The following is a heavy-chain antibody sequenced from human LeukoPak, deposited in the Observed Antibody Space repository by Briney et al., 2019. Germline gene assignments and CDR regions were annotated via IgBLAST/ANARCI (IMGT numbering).Heavy chain of an antibody. V-gene: IGHV1-46*01. Sequence: ASVKVSCKASGYTFTSYYMHWVRQAPGQGLEWMGIINPSGGGTSYAQKFQGRVTMTRDTSTSTVYMELSSLRSEDTAVYYCARIWDSSSCYGPCAYFAHGGRGTLVTVST. CDR2: INPSGGGT. CDR1: GYTFTSYY. J-gene: IGHJ4*02. CDR3: ARIWDSSSCYGPCAYFAH. D-gene: IGHD2-2*01.